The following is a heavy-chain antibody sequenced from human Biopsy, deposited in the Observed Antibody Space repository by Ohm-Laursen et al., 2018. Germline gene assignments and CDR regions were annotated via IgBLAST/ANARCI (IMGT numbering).Heavy chain of an antibody. CDR3: ARDTKWLASGPIDY. D-gene: IGHD3-22*01. Sequence: GASVKVSCKASGYNFPTHYMHWVRQAPGQGLEWMAMINPRSGSTFYAQKFQDRVTMTRDTSTSTVYMELSSLRSEDTAVYYCARDTKWLASGPIDYWGQGALVTVSS. J-gene: IGHJ4*02. CDR1: GYNFPTHY. CDR2: INPRSGST. V-gene: IGHV1-46*01.